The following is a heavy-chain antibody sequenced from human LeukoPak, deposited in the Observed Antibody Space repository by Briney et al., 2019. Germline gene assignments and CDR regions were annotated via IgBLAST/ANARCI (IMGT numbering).Heavy chain of an antibody. CDR2: IYYSGST. CDR1: GGSISSGDYY. Sequence: PSETLSLTCTVSGGSISSGDYYWSWIRQPPGKGLEWIGYIYYSGSTYYNPSLKSRVTISVDTSKNRFSLKLSSVTAADTAVYYCARDSWAEYCSSTSCSEDNWFDPWGQGTLVTVSS. V-gene: IGHV4-30-4*01. CDR3: ARDSWAEYCSSTSCSEDNWFDP. D-gene: IGHD2-2*01. J-gene: IGHJ5*02.